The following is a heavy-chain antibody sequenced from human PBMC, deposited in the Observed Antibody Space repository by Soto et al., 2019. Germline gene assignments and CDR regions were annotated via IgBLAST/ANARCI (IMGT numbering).Heavy chain of an antibody. J-gene: IGHJ5*02. CDR1: GGSISSGGYY. V-gene: IGHV4-31*03. CDR2: IYYSGST. Sequence: QVQLQESGPGLVKTSQTLSLTCTVSGGSISSGGYYWSWIRQHPGKGLEWIGYIYYSGSTYYNPSLKSRVTISVDTSKNQFSLKLSSVTAADTAVYYCARDRDSSSSNWFDPWGQGTLVTVSS. D-gene: IGHD6-13*01. CDR3: ARDRDSSSSNWFDP.